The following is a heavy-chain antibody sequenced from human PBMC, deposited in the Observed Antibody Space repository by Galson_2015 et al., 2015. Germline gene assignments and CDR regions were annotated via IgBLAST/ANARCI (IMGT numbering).Heavy chain of an antibody. V-gene: IGHV5-10-1*01. CDR3: ARLGYCSGGSCYPDSYGMDV. CDR2: IDPSDSYT. J-gene: IGHJ6*02. D-gene: IGHD2-15*01. Sequence: QSGAEVKKPGESLRISCKGSGYSFTSYWVSWVRQMPGTGLEWMGRIDPSDSYTHYSPSFQGHVTISADKSISTAYLQWSSLKASDTAMYYCARLGYCSGGSCYPDSYGMDVWGQGTTVTVSS. CDR1: GYSFTSYW.